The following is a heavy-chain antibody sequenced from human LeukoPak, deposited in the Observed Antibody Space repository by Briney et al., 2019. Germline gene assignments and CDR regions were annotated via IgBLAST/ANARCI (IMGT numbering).Heavy chain of an antibody. V-gene: IGHV4-39*07. D-gene: IGHD3-16*01. CDR3: ARGGEDDES. J-gene: IGHJ3*01. Sequence: SETLSLTCTVSGGSISSSSYYWGWIRQPPGKGLEWIGSIYYSGSTYYNPSLKSRVTISVDTSKNQFSLKLSSVTAADTAVYYCARGGEDDESWGQGTMVTVSS. CDR2: IYYSGST. CDR1: GGSISSSSYY.